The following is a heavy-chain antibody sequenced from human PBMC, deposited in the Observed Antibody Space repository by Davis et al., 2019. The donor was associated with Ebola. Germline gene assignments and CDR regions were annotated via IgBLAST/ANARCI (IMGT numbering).Heavy chain of an antibody. Sequence: GGSLRLSCAASGLTFSSYGMHWVRQAPGKGLEWLAVIWYDGSNKYYADSVKGRFTISRDNSKNTLYLQMNSLRAEDTAVYYCARGDMITFGGVDYGMDVWGQGTTVTVSS. CDR1: GLTFSSYG. CDR2: IWYDGSNK. V-gene: IGHV3-33*01. D-gene: IGHD3-16*01. J-gene: IGHJ6*02. CDR3: ARGDMITFGGVDYGMDV.